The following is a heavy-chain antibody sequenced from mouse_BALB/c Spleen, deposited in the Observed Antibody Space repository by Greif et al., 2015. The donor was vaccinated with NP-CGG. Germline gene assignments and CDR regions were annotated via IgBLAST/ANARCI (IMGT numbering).Heavy chain of an antibody. J-gene: IGHJ1*01. D-gene: IGHD2-1*01. CDR3: ARYVYGKNWSFDV. CDR2: ILPGSGST. CDR1: GYTFSSYW. V-gene: IGHV1-9*01. Sequence: QVQLQQPGAELMKPGASVKISCKATGYTFSSYWIEWVKQRPGHGLEWIGEILPGSGSTNYNEKFKGKATFTADTSSNTAYMHLSSLTSEDSAVYYCARYVYGKNWSFDVWGAGTTVTVSS.